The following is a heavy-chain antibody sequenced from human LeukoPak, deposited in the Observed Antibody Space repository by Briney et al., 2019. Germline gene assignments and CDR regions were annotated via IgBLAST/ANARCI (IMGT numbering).Heavy chain of an antibody. CDR3: VVLYYYDSGGYSAFDI. CDR2: ISSSGGFT. V-gene: IGHV3-23*01. CDR1: GFTFSSYG. D-gene: IGHD3-22*01. J-gene: IGHJ3*02. Sequence: GGSLRLSCAASGFTFSSYGMSWVRQAPGKGLEWVSAISSSGGFTYYADSVKGRFTISRDNSKNTLYVQTNSLRAEDTAVYYCVVLYYYDSGGYSAFDIWGQGTMVTVSS.